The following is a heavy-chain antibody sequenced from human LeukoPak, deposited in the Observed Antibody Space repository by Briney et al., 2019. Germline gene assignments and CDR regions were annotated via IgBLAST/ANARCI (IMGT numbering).Heavy chain of an antibody. D-gene: IGHD1-26*01. J-gene: IGHJ4*02. Sequence: GGSLRLSSAASGFTFSGSAMHWVRQASGKGLEWVGRIRSKANSYATAYAASVKGRFTISRDDSKNTAYLQMNSLKTEDTAVYYCTRRRVGATGFDYWGQGTLVTVSS. CDR3: TRRRVGATGFDY. CDR2: IRSKANSYAT. CDR1: GFTFSGSA. V-gene: IGHV3-73*01.